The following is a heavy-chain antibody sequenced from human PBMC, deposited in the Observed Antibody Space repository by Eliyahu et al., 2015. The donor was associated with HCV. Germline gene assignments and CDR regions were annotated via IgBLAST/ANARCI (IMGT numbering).Heavy chain of an antibody. V-gene: IGHV4-59*02. D-gene: IGHD5-18*01. Sequence: QVQLQESGPGLVKPSETLSLTXTVSGDSVSSSYWRWIRQPPGRGLEWIGYVYHSGTTNYSPSLKSRVSMSLDASTNQLSLKLTSVTAADTAVYYCARGQYSYGYVADYWGQGTLVTVSP. CDR3: ARGQYSYGYVADY. J-gene: IGHJ4*02. CDR2: VYHSGTT. CDR1: GDSVSSSY.